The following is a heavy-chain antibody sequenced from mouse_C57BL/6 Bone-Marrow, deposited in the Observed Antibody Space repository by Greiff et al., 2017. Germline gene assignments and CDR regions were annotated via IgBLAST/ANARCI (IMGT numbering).Heavy chain of an antibody. Sequence: QVQLQQPGAELVKPGDSVKMSCKASGYTFTSYWITWGKQRPGQGLEWIGDIYPGSGSTNDNEKFKSKATLTVDTSSSTAYMQLSSLTSEDSAVYYCASAKSSDVGGAMDYWGQGTSVTGSS. CDR2: IYPGSGST. CDR3: ASAKSSDVGGAMDY. D-gene: IGHD1-3*01. V-gene: IGHV1-55*01. J-gene: IGHJ4*01. CDR1: GYTFTSYW.